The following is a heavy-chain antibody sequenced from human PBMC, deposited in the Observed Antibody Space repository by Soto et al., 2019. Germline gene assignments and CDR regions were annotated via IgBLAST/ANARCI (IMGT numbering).Heavy chain of an antibody. CDR2: FDPEDGET. CDR1: GYTLTELS. CDR3: ATEGYSSSSRVYYYYGMDV. Sequence: ASVKVSCKVSGYTLTELSMHWVRQAPGKGLEWMGGFDPEDGETIYAQKFQGRVTMTEDTSTDTAYMELSSLRSEDTAVYYCATEGYSSSSRVYYYYGMDVWGQGTTVNVSS. D-gene: IGHD6-6*01. J-gene: IGHJ6*02. V-gene: IGHV1-24*01.